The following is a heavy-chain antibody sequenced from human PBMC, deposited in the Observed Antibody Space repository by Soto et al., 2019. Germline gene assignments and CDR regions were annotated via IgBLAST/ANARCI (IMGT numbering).Heavy chain of an antibody. Sequence: SETLSLTCTVSGGSISSYYWSWIRQPAGKGLEWIGRIYTSGSTNYNPSLKSRVTMSVDTSKNQFSLKLSSVTAADTAVYYCARDXVTDTIFGVVIPYGMDVWGQGTTVTVSS. J-gene: IGHJ6*02. CDR1: GGSISSYY. CDR3: ARDXVTDTIFGVVIPYGMDV. V-gene: IGHV4-4*07. D-gene: IGHD3-3*01. CDR2: IYTSGST.